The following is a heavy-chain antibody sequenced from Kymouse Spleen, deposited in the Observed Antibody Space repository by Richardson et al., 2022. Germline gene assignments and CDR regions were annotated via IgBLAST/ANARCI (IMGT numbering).Heavy chain of an antibody. D-gene: IGHD4-11,IGHD4-11*01. CDR2: INHSGST. J-gene: IGHJ4*02. CDR1: GGSFSGYY. Sequence: QVQLQQWGAGLLKPSETLSLTCAVYGGSFSGYYWSWIRQPPGKGLEWIGEINHSGSTNYNPSLKSRVTISVDTSKNQFSLKLSSVTAADTAVYYCARGSNYPYYFDYWGQGTLVTVSS. V-gene: IGHV4-34*01. CDR3: ARGSNYPYYFDY.